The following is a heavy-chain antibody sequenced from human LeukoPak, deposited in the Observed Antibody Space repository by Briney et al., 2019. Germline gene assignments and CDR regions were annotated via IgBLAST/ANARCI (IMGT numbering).Heavy chain of an antibody. CDR1: DFAFTSSG. D-gene: IGHD3-16*01. V-gene: IGHV3-23*01. J-gene: IGHJ3*01. CDR3: AKLMRHMMEDVLDL. CDR2: ISATGLST. Sequence: GGSLRLSCTASDFAFTSSGMSWVRQVPGTGLEWVSFISATGLSTYYADSVKGRFTVSRDNSKNTLYLQINSLRAADTAVYYCAKLMRHMMEDVLDLWGQGTVVTVSS.